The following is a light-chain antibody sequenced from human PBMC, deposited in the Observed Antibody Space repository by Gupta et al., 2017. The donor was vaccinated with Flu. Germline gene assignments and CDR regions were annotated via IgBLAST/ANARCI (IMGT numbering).Light chain of an antibody. CDR3: SSYTGSVTV. V-gene: IGLV2-14*01. Sequence: QSALTQPASVSGSPGQSITISCTGTISDIGGYNYVSWYQQHPGKAPKLMIYEVSYRPSGISDRLSGSKSGNTASLTISGLQADDEAVYYCSSYTGSVTVFGGGTKLTVL. J-gene: IGLJ2*01. CDR1: ISDIGGYNY. CDR2: EVS.